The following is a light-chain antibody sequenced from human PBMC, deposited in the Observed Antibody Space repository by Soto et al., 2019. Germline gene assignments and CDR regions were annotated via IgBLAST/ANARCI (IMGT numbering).Light chain of an antibody. CDR3: QQYVVSSTLS. J-gene: IGKJ5*01. V-gene: IGKV3-20*01. Sequence: EIVLTQSPGTLSLSPGDRTTLSCRASQSVSTSLAWYHHKPVEATRLLLSDWSVRSAGIPDRFSGSGSGTDFTLTMSRLESEDFALYCCQQYVVSSTLSFRRGTRLENK. CDR2: DWS. CDR1: QSVSTS.